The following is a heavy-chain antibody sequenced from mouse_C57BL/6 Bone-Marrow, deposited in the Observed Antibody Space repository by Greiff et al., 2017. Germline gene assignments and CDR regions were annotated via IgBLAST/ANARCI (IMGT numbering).Heavy chain of an antibody. Sequence: VKLMESGAELARPGASVKLSCKASGYTFTSYGISWVKQRTGQGLEWIGEIYPRSGNTYYNEKFKGKATLTADKSSSTAYMELRSLTSEDSAVYIIARSGRWTTGGYWGQGTTLTVSS. CDR2: IYPRSGNT. CDR1: GYTFTSYG. D-gene: IGHD6-1*01. CDR3: ARSGRWTTGGY. V-gene: IGHV1-81*01. J-gene: IGHJ2*01.